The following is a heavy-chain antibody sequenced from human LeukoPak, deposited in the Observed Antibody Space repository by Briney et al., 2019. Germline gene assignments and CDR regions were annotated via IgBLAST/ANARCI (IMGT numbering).Heavy chain of an antibody. CDR3: AATMVRGVIIKRGGAFDI. J-gene: IGHJ3*02. CDR1: RFTVSSNY. Sequence: PGGSLRLSCAPSRFTVSSNYMSGVRQAPGKGLERVSVIYSGGSTYYADSVKGRFTISRDNSKNTLYLQMDSLRAEDTAVYYCAATMVRGVIIKRGGAFDIWGQGTMVTVSS. CDR2: IYSGGST. V-gene: IGHV3-66*01. D-gene: IGHD3-10*01.